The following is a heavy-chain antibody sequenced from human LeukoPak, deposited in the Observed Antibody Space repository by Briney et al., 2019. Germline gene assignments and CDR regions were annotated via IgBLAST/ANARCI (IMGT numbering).Heavy chain of an antibody. J-gene: IGHJ4*02. Sequence: GGSLRLSCAASGFTFSNAWMSWVRQAPGKGLEWVGRIKSKTDGGTTDYAAPVKGRFTISRDNSKNTLYLQMNSLKTEDTAVYYCTIRTIIGSFDYWGQGTLVTVSS. D-gene: IGHD2-2*01. CDR2: IKSKTDGGTT. V-gene: IGHV3-15*01. CDR3: TIRTIIGSFDY. CDR1: GFTFSNAW.